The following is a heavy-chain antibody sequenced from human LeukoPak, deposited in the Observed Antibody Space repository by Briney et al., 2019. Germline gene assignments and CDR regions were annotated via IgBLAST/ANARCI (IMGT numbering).Heavy chain of an antibody. CDR2: INPNSGGT. V-gene: IGHV1-2*02. D-gene: IGHD3-9*01. J-gene: IGHJ5*02. CDR1: GCTFTDYF. CDR3: ARDLTGTASHPSP. Sequence: AVTVTCLASGCTFTDYFLHWVGQAHGQERDGMGLINPNSGGTADAHKFRGRVTLTMDTYITTAYMELKRLRSDDAAVYYCARDLTGTASHPSPWGQGTLVTVSS.